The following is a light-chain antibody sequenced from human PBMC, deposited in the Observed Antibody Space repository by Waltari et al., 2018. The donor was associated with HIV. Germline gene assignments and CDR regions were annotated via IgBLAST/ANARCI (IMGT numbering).Light chain of an antibody. Sequence: QSALTQPASVSGSPGQSITISCTGTSSDVGGYNNVSWYQQHPGKATKLMIYDVSKRPSGVSNRFSGSKSGNTASLTISGLQAEDEADYYCSSYTSSSTYVFGTGTKVTVL. J-gene: IGLJ1*01. V-gene: IGLV2-14*01. CDR2: DVS. CDR3: SSYTSSSTYV. CDR1: SSDVGGYNN.